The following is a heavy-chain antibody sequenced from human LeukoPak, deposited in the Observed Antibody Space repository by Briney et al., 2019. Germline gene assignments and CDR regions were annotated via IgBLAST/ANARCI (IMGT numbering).Heavy chain of an antibody. CDR1: GGSISSYY. V-gene: IGHV4-59*01. J-gene: IGHJ6*03. CDR2: INYSGST. CDR3: AREGTYRYGYNEYHSYMDI. D-gene: IGHD5-18*01. Sequence: PSETLSLTCTVPGGSISSYYWSWIRQPPGKGLEWFGSINYSGSTNYNPSLKSRVTISVDPSKNQFSLKLSSVTAAETAVYYCAREGTYRYGYNEYHSYMDIWGKGTTVTVSS.